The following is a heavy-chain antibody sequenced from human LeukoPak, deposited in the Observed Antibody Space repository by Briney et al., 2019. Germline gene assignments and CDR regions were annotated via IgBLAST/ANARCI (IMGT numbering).Heavy chain of an antibody. V-gene: IGHV1-46*01. CDR1: GYTFTTYY. Sequence: ASVKVSSKASGYTFTTYYMHWVRQAPGQGRKWMGIINPSGGATSYAQKFQGRVTMTGDTSTRTLYMELSSLGSEDTAVYYCARGVVAAAASFDYWGQGTLVTVSS. J-gene: IGHJ4*02. D-gene: IGHD6-13*01. CDR3: ARGVVAAAASFDY. CDR2: INPSGGAT.